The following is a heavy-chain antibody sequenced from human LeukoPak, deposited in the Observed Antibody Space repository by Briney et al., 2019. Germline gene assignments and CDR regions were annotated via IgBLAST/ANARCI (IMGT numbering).Heavy chain of an antibody. CDR1: GYTFTGYY. D-gene: IGHD3-3*01. V-gene: IGHV1-8*02. J-gene: IGHJ4*02. Sequence: GASVKVSCKASGYTFTGYYMHWVRQATGQGLEWMGWMNPNSGNTGYAQKFQGRVTMTRNTSISTAYMELSSLRSEDTAVYYCARGRPIPSFGVEPFDYWGQGTLVTVSS. CDR2: MNPNSGNT. CDR3: ARGRPIPSFGVEPFDY.